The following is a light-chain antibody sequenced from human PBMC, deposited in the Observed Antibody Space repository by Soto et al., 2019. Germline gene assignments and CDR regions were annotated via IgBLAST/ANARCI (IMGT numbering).Light chain of an antibody. J-gene: IGKJ4*01. V-gene: IGKV1-5*03. Sequence: DIQMTQSPSTLSASVGDRVTLTCRASQSISSWLAWYQQKPGKAPKLLIYKASSLEGGVPSRFSGSGSGTDFTLTISSLQPDDFATYYCQQYHSYSLTFGGGTKVDIK. CDR3: QQYHSYSLT. CDR2: KAS. CDR1: QSISSW.